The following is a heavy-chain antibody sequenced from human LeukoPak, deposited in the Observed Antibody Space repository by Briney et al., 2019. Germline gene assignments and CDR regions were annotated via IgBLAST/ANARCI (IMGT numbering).Heavy chain of an antibody. J-gene: IGHJ1*01. D-gene: IGHD2-21*02. V-gene: IGHV3-66*01. CDR1: GFTVSSNY. CDR3: AYCGGDCYSPLFQH. CDR2: IYSGGST. Sequence: GGSLRLSCAASGFTVSSNYMSWVRQAPGKGLEWVSVIYSGGSTYYADSVKGRFTISRDNSKNTLYLQMNSLRAEDTAVYYCAYCGGDCYSPLFQHWGQGTLVTVSS.